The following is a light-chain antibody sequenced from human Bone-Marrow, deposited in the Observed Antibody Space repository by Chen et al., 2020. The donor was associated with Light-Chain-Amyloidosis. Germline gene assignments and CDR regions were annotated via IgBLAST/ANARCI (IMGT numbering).Light chain of an antibody. CDR1: DLPTKY. CDR3: QSADSSGTYEVI. V-gene: IGLV3-25*03. J-gene: IGLJ2*01. CDR2: RDT. Sequence: SYELTLPPSVSVSPGQTARSPCSGDDLPTKYAYWYQQKPGQAPVLVIHRDTERPSGISERFSGSSSGTTATLTISGVQAEDEADYHCQSADSSGTYEVIFGGGTKLTVL.